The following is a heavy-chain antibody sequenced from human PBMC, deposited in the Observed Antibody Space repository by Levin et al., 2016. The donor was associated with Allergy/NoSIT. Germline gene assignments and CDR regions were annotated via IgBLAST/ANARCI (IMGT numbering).Heavy chain of an antibody. CDR3: ARDSPDDTRTFDY. CDR2: IYCTGTT. Sequence: SETLSLTCTVSGGSVSSSYYYWSWIRQSPGKGLEWIGCIYCTGTTTFNPSLKSRVTISVDPSKNQFSLKLISVTAADTAVYYCARDSPDDTRTFDYWGQGTLVTVSP. V-gene: IGHV4-61*01. D-gene: IGHD3-22*01. J-gene: IGHJ4*02. CDR1: GGSVSSSYYY.